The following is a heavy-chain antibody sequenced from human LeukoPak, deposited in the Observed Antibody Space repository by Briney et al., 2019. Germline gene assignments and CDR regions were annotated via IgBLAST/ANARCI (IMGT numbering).Heavy chain of an antibody. D-gene: IGHD4-11*01. Sequence: GRSLTLSCAASGFTFSSFGMHWVRQAPGKGLEWVAVIWYDASNKYYADSVKGRFTISRDDFLNVVYLQMNSLTVEDTAVYYCTTRLQHHFDYWGQGTQVTVSS. J-gene: IGHJ4*02. CDR1: GFTFSSFG. V-gene: IGHV3-33*01. CDR3: TTRLQHHFDY. CDR2: IWYDASNK.